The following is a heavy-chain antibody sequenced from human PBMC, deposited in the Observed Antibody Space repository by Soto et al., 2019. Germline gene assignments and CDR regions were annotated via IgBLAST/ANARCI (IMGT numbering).Heavy chain of an antibody. V-gene: IGHV4-31*03. J-gene: IGHJ6*02. CDR3: ARVCGGDCHHGMDV. CDR2: IYYSGST. D-gene: IGHD2-21*02. Sequence: QVQLQESGPGLVKPSQTLSLTCTVSGGSISSGGYYWSWIRQHPGKGLEWIGYIYYSGSTYYNPSLNSRVTISVDTSKNQFTLRLSSVTAADTAVYYWARVCGGDCHHGMDVWGQGTTVTVSS. CDR1: GGSISSGGYY.